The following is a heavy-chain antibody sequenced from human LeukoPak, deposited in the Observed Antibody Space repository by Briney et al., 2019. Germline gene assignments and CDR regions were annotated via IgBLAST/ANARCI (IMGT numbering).Heavy chain of an antibody. J-gene: IGHJ4*02. V-gene: IGHV1-18*01. Sequence: GASVKVSCKASGYTFTSYGISWVRQAPGQGLEWMGWISAYNGNTNYAQKLQGRVTMTTDTSTSTAYMELRSLRSDDTAVYYCARDHPYCSSTSCLYYFDYWGQGTLVTVS. D-gene: IGHD2-2*01. CDR2: ISAYNGNT. CDR1: GYTFTSYG. CDR3: ARDHPYCSSTSCLYYFDY.